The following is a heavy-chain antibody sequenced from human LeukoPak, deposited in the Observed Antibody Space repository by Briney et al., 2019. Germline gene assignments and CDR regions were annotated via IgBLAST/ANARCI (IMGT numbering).Heavy chain of an antibody. J-gene: IGHJ4*02. CDR1: GFTFSYYA. D-gene: IGHD3-10*01. Sequence: GRSLRLSCSASGFTFSYYAIHWVRQAPGKGLEWVALTWSDGSNKYYADSVKGRITISRDNSKNTVYLQMNSLRAEDTAVYYCARELFSSGSCPDGWGQGTLVTVSS. CDR3: ARELFSSGSCPDG. V-gene: IGHV3-33*01. CDR2: TWSDGSNK.